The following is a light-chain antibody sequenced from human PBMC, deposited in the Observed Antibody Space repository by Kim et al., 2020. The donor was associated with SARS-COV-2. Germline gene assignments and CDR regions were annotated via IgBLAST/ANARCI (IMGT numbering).Light chain of an antibody. J-gene: IGKJ1*01. CDR1: EIITSPY. CDR2: GAS. Sequence: SPGERATLSCRASEIITSPYLAWYQQKPGQAPRVLIYGASRRATGTPDRFSGSGSGTDFSLTISRLEPEDSAVYYCHHYGSAPQTFGQGTKVDIK. V-gene: IGKV3-20*01. CDR3: HHYGSAPQT.